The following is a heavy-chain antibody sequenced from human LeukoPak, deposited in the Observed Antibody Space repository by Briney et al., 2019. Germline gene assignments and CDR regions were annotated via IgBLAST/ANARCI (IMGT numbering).Heavy chain of an antibody. D-gene: IGHD3-10*01. V-gene: IGHV4-4*02. CDR3: ARVTGMVRGRWFDP. CDR1: GGSISSSSW. Sequence: SETLSLTCAVSGGSISSSSWWSWVRQPPGKGLEWIGEIYHGGSTNYNPSLKSRVTISVDKSKNQFSLKLSSVTAADTAVYYCARVTGMVRGRWFDPWGQGTLVTVSS. J-gene: IGHJ5*02. CDR2: IYHGGST.